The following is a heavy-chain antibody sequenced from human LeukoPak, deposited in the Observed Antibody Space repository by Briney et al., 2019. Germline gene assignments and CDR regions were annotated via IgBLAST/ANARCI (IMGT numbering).Heavy chain of an antibody. CDR3: AGSFYRYYFDY. V-gene: IGHV4-34*01. D-gene: IGHD4-11*01. CDR1: GGSFSGYY. CDR2: INHSGST. Sequence: SETLSLTCAVYGGSFSGYYWSWIRQPPGKGLEWIGEINHSGSTNYNPSLKSRVTISVDTSKNQFSLKLSSVTAADTAVYYCAGSFYRYYFDYWGQGTLVTVSS. J-gene: IGHJ4*02.